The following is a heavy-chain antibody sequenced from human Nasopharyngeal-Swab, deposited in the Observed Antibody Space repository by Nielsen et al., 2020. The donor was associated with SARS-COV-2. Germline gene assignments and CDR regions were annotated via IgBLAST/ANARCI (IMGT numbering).Heavy chain of an antibody. V-gene: IGHV1-69*06. D-gene: IGHD5-18*01. Sequence: WVGQAPGQGLEWMGWIIPIFGRANYAQKFQGRVTITADKSTSTAYMELSSLRSEDTAVYYCAREDLGYSYGAWGQGTLVTVSS. CDR3: AREDLGYSYGA. J-gene: IGHJ5*02. CDR2: IIPIFGRA.